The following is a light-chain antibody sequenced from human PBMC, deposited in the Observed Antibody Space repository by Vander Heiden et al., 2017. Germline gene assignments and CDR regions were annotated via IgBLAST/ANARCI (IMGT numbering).Light chain of an antibody. CDR3: QQYLAFPLT. V-gene: IGKV4-1*01. J-gene: IGKJ4*01. CDR1: QSVFYSPNNYNY. CDR2: WAS. Sequence: DIVMTQSPDSLAVSLGERATIDCKSSQSVFYSPNNYNYLAWYQQKPGQPPKLLIYWASTRESGVPDRFSGRGSGTDFTLTISSLQAEDVAVYYCQQYLAFPLTFGGGTKVEIK.